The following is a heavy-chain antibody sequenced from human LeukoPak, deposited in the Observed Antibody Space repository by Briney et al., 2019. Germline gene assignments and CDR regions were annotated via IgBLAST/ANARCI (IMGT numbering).Heavy chain of an antibody. D-gene: IGHD2-2*02. V-gene: IGHV1-18*01. Sequence: ASVKVSCKASGYTFTSYGISWVRQAPGQGLEWMGWISAYNGNTNYAQKLQGRVTMTTDTSTSTAYMELRSLRSDDTAVYYCARDSGARPPYCSSTSCYTRSDSAGYWGQGTLVTVSS. CDR1: GYTFTSYG. CDR2: ISAYNGNT. J-gene: IGHJ4*02. CDR3: ARDSGARPPYCSSTSCYTRSDSAGY.